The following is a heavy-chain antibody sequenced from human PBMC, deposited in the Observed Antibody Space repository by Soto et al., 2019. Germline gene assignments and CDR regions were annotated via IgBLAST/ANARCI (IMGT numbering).Heavy chain of an antibody. J-gene: IGHJ6*02. CDR3: ARDLSGSSPWYYYGMDV. CDR1: GFTFSKYS. CDR2: IWYDGSNK. V-gene: IGHV3-33*08. Sequence: GGSLRLSCAASGFTFSKYSMNWVRQAPGKGLEWVAVIWYDGSNKYYADSVKGRFTISRDNSKNTLYLQMNSLRAEDTAVYYCARDLSGSSPWYYYGMDVWGQGTTVTVSS. D-gene: IGHD1-26*01.